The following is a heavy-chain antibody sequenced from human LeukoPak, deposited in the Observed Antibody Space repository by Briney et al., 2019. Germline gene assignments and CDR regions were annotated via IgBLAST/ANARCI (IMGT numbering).Heavy chain of an antibody. J-gene: IGHJ3*02. CDR1: GFTFSSYG. V-gene: IGHV3-30*18. D-gene: IGHD6-13*01. Sequence: GRSLRLSCAASGFTFSSYGMHWVRQAPGKGLEWVAVISYDGSNKYYADSVKGRFTISRDNSKNTLYLQMNSLRAEDTAVYYCTKSHQQLMNRDAFDIWGQGTMVTVSS. CDR3: TKSHQQLMNRDAFDI. CDR2: ISYDGSNK.